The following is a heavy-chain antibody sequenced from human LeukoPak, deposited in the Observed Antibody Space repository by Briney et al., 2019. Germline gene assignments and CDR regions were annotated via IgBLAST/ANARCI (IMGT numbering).Heavy chain of an antibody. CDR2: IYHSGST. CDR3: ARDRGAIRY. D-gene: IGHD2-2*02. Sequence: SETLSLTCTVSGGSISSSSYYWGWIRQPPGKGLEWIGEIYHSGSTNYNPSLKSRVTISVDTSKNQFSLKLSSVSAADTAVYYCARDRGAIRYWGQGTPVTVSS. CDR1: GGSISSSSYY. V-gene: IGHV4-39*07. J-gene: IGHJ4*02.